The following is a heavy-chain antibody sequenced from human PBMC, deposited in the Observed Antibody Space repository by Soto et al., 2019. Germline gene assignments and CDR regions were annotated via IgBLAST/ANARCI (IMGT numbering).Heavy chain of an antibody. CDR2: ISAYNGNT. J-gene: IGHJ4*02. D-gene: IGHD3-16*01. V-gene: IGHV1-18*01. Sequence: QVPLVQSGAEVKKPGSSVKVSCKTSGYTFTNFGLSWVRQAPGQGLEWMVWISAYNGNTNYAQNFQGRVTMTTDTSTSTAYMELRSLRSDDTAVYYGARGGTPLDYWGQGTLVTVSS. CDR1: GYTFTNFG. CDR3: ARGGTPLDY.